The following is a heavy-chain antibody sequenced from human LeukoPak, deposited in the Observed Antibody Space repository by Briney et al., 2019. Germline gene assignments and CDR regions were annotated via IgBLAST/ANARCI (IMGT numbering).Heavy chain of an antibody. CDR3: ARAGSSIAARPPDY. V-gene: IGHV4-39*07. CDR1: GASFSSGPYF. CDR2: VSYSGST. J-gene: IGHJ4*02. D-gene: IGHD6-6*01. Sequence: SETLSLTCTVSGASFSSGPYFWGWIRQPPEKGLEWIGSVSYSGSTYYNPSLKSRVTISLDTSKNQFSLKLASVTAADTAVYYCARAGSSIAARPPDYWGQGTLVSVSS.